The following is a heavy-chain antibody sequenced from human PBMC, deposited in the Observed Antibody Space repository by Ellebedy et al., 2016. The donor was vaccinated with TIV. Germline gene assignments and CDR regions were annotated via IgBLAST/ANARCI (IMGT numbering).Heavy chain of an antibody. CDR2: IWSDGSEK. V-gene: IGHV3-33*01. Sequence: PGGSLRLSCAASGFTFSDFHMHWFRQAPGGGLQWVALIWSDGSEKYFADSVRGRFTVSRDNSKNVMFLQMNSLRADDTAEYFCAREVLGGRGDLDFWGQGTTVIVSS. CDR3: AREVLGGRGDLDF. D-gene: IGHD3-16*01. CDR1: GFTFSDFH. J-gene: IGHJ6*02.